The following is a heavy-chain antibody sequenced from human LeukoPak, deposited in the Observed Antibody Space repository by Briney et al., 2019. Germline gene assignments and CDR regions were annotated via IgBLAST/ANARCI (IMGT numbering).Heavy chain of an antibody. V-gene: IGHV5-51*01. Sequence: GESLKISCKGSGYSFTSYWIGWVRQMPGKGLEWMGIIYPGDSDTRYSPSFQGQVTISADKSISTAYLQWSSLRASDTAMYYCARTNADDFWSGYYLGWFDPWGQGTLVTVSS. J-gene: IGHJ5*02. CDR2: IYPGDSDT. D-gene: IGHD3-3*01. CDR3: ARTNADDFWSGYYLGWFDP. CDR1: GYSFTSYW.